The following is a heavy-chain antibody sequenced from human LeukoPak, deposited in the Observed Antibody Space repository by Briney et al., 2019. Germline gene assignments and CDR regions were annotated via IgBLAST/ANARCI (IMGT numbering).Heavy chain of an antibody. CDR3: ARDRVFWSGYRINYYYGMDV. J-gene: IGHJ6*02. CDR2: IYYSGST. Sequence: PSETLSLTCTVSGGSISSYYWSWIRRPPGKGLEWIGYIYYSGSTNYNPSLKSRVTISVDTSKNQFSLKLSSVTAADTAVYYCARDRVFWSGYRINYYYGMDVWGQGTTVTVSS. CDR1: GGSISSYY. D-gene: IGHD3-3*01. V-gene: IGHV4-59*01.